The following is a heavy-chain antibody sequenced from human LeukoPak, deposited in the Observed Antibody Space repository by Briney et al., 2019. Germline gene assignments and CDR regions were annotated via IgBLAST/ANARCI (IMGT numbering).Heavy chain of an antibody. Sequence: SQTLSLTCAISGDSVSSKNGAWSWIRQSPSRGLEWLGRIYYRSKWYNDYAVSVKSRITITPDTSKNQFSPQLNSVTPEDTAVYYCARDRDDYGDYYFDYWGQGTLVTVSS. D-gene: IGHD4-17*01. CDR3: ARDRDDYGDYYFDY. CDR2: IYYRSKWYN. CDR1: GDSVSSKNGA. J-gene: IGHJ4*02. V-gene: IGHV6-1*01.